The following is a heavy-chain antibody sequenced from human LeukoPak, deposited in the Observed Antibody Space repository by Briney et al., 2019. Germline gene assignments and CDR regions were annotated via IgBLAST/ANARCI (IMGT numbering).Heavy chain of an antibody. Sequence: GASLRLSCAASGFTFSSYAMSWVRQAPGKGLEWVSAISGSGGSTYYADSVKGRFTISRDNSKNTLYLQMNSLRAEDTAVYYCARRRAGYYDTSGYYYDYWGQGTLVTVSS. J-gene: IGHJ4*02. CDR1: GFTFSSYA. CDR2: ISGSGGST. D-gene: IGHD3-22*01. V-gene: IGHV3-23*01. CDR3: ARRRAGYYDTSGYYYDY.